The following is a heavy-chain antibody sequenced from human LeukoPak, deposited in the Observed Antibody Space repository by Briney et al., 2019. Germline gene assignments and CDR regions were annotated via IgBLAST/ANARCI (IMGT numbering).Heavy chain of an antibody. J-gene: IGHJ4*02. V-gene: IGHV3-11*01. CDR1: GFTFSDYY. CDR2: ISSAGTRI. D-gene: IGHD3-10*01. CDR3: ARGGQLLWFGDSLDF. Sequence: PGGSLRLSCAASGFTFSDYYMSWIRQAPGKGLEWVAYISSAGTRIFYADSVKGRFTISRDNAKNSLYLQLNSLRAEDTAVYYCARGGQLLWFGDSLDFWGQGTLVTVSS.